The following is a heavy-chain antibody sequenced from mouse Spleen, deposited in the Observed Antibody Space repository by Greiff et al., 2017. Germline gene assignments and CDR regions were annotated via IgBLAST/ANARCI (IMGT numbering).Heavy chain of an antibody. CDR3: ASYRYDGAWFAY. Sequence: EVQGVESGGGLVKPGGSLKLSCAASGFTFSSYAMSWVRQTPEKRLEWVASISSGGSTYYPDSVKGRFTISRDNAKNTLYLQMSSLKSEDTAMYYCASYRYDGAWFAYWGQGTLVTVSA. V-gene: IGHV5-6-5*01. CDR2: ISSGGST. J-gene: IGHJ3*01. CDR1: GFTFSSYA. D-gene: IGHD2-14*01.